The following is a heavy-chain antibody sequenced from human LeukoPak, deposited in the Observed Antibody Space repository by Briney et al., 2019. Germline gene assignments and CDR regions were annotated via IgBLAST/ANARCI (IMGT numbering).Heavy chain of an antibody. D-gene: IGHD2-8*01. CDR2: ISTYNGNT. CDR1: GYTFSSYG. Sequence: ASVKVSCKASGYTFSSYGISWVRQAPGLGLEWMGWISTYNGNTNYAQNLQGRVTMTTDTYTNTAYMELRSLRSDDTAVYYCAGSLGYCTSNVCYLKYWGQGTLVTVSS. J-gene: IGHJ4*02. V-gene: IGHV1-18*04. CDR3: AGSLGYCTSNVCYLKY.